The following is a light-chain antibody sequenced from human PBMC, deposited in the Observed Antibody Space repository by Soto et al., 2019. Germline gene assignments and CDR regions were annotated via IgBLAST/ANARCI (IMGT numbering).Light chain of an antibody. V-gene: IGKV3-20*01. J-gene: IGKJ1*01. CDR1: QSVSSSY. CDR3: QQYGSSPRT. CDR2: GAS. Sequence: EMVLTQSPGTLSLSPGERATLSCRASQSVSSSYLAWYQQKPGQAPRLLIYGASSRATGIPDRFSGSGSGTDFTLNISRLEPEDFAVYYCQQYGSSPRTFGQGTKVEIK.